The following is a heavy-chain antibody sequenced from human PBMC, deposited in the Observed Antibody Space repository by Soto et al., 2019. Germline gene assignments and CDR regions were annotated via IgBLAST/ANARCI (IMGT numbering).Heavy chain of an antibody. CDR2: IDPSDSYT. J-gene: IGHJ6*02. CDR1: GYSFTSYW. CDR3: ARVLRYFDWLSTPSYYYYGMDV. V-gene: IGHV5-10-1*01. D-gene: IGHD3-9*01. Sequence: GESLKISCKGSGYSFTSYWISWVRQMPGKGLERMGRIDPSDSYTNYSPSFQGHVTISADKSISTAYLQWSSLKASDTAMYYCARVLRYFDWLSTPSYYYYGMDVWGQGTTVTVS.